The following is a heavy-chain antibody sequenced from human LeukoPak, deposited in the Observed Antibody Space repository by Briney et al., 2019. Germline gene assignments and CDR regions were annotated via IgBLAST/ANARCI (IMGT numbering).Heavy chain of an antibody. CDR1: GGTFSSSA. D-gene: IGHD5-18*01. CDR2: IIPVLNIT. V-gene: IGHV1-69*04. J-gene: IGHJ6*02. CDR3: ARDQGLTAPPPYGLDV. Sequence: SVKVSCKTSGGTFSSSAITWVRQAPGQGLEWRGRIIPVLNITTYAQKFQGSVTITADTSTSTVYMELSSLRSEETAVYYCARDQGLTAPPPYGLDVWGQGTTVIVSS.